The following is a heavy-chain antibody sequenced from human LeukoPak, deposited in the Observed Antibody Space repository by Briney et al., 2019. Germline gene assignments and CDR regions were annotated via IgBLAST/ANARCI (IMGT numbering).Heavy chain of an antibody. V-gene: IGHV1-18*01. CDR3: AREHVDIVLYDGGDWFDP. CDR1: GYTFTSYG. D-gene: IGHD5-12*01. J-gene: IGHJ5*02. CDR2: ISASNGTT. Sequence: GASVKVSCKASGYTFTSYGISWVRQAPGQGLEWLGWISASNGTTNYAQKLQGRVTMTTDTSTSTAYMELRSLRSDDAGVYCCAREHVDIVLYDGGDWFDPWGQGTLVTVSS.